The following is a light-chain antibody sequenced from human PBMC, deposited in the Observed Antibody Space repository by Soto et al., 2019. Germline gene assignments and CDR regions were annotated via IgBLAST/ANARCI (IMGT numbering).Light chain of an antibody. J-gene: IGKJ4*01. CDR3: QQSYSNPLT. CDR1: QSINTY. Sequence: DIQVTQSPSSLSASVGDRVTITCRANQSINTYLNWYQQKPWKAPKLLIYTASSLQSGVPSRFSGGGSGTDFTLIISSLQPGDFATYYCQQSYSNPLTFGGGTKVEIK. CDR2: TAS. V-gene: IGKV1-39*01.